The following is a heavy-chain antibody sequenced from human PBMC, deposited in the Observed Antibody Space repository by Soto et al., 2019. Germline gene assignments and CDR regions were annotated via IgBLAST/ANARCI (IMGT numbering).Heavy chain of an antibody. CDR3: ARWGTTGGLDV. D-gene: IGHD3-16*01. V-gene: IGHV3-30*19. J-gene: IGHJ1*01. CDR1: GFTFRSYV. Sequence: QVQLVESGGGVVQPGTSLRVSCVGSGFTFRSYVIHWVRQAPGKGLEWVALTSYDGSDKYYGDSVRGRSPISRANSRNTVALQMDSLRLEDTALYYCARWGTTGGLDVWGQGTLVSVSS. CDR2: TSYDGSDK.